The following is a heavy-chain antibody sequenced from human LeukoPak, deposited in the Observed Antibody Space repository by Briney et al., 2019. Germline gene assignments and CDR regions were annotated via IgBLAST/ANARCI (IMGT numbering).Heavy chain of an antibody. D-gene: IGHD6-13*01. J-gene: IGHJ5*02. CDR1: GYTFTSYY. CDR2: INPSGGST. Sequence: GASVKVSCMASGYTFTSYYMHWVRQAPGQGGEWMGIINPSGGSTSYAQKFQGRVTMTRDTSTSTVYMELSSLRSEDTAVYYCAGSSWPNWFDPWGQGTLVTVSS. V-gene: IGHV1-46*01. CDR3: AGSSWPNWFDP.